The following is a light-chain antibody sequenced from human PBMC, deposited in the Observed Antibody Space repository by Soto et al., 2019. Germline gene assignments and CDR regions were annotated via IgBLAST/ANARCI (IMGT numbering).Light chain of an antibody. Sequence: QSVLTKPASVSGSPGQSITISCTGTSSDVGGYEYVSWYQQHPGKATKLMIYDVSNRPSGVSNRFSGFNSGNTASLTISWLQAEDEAEYYCTSYTSSSTWVFGGGTMLTVL. CDR2: DVS. CDR3: TSYTSSSTWV. CDR1: SSDVGGYEY. J-gene: IGLJ3*02. V-gene: IGLV2-14*03.